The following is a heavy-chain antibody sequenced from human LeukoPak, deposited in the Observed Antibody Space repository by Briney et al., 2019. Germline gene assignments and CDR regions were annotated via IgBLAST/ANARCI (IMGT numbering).Heavy chain of an antibody. CDR1: GFTFSSYG. J-gene: IGHJ4*02. D-gene: IGHD2-2*01. Sequence: GGSLRLSCAASGFTFSSYGMHWVRQAPGKGLEWVAFIRYDGGNKYYADSVKGRFTISRDNSKNTLYLQMNSLRAEDTAVYYCAKDGDCSSTSCYPGYFDYWGQGTLVTVSS. V-gene: IGHV3-30*02. CDR3: AKDGDCSSTSCYPGYFDY. CDR2: IRYDGGNK.